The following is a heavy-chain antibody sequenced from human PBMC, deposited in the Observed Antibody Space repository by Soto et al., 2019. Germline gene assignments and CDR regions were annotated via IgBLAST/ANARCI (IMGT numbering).Heavy chain of an antibody. CDR3: VQRLDGSPSGS. CDR2: ISGNGGSS. V-gene: IGHV3-23*01. J-gene: IGHJ5*02. D-gene: IGHD1-1*01. Sequence: GGSLRLSCGASGFTFSSYAMSWVRQAPGKGLQWVSSISGNGGSSYFADSVKGRFTISRDNSKNTLHLQMTSLRAEDTAVYYCVQRLDGSPSGSWGQGTLVTVSS. CDR1: GFTFSSYA.